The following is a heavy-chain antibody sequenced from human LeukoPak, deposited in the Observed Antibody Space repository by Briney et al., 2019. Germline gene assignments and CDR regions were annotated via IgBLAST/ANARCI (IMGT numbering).Heavy chain of an antibody. Sequence: GASVKVSCKASGGTFSSYAISWVRQAPGQGLEWMGGIIPIFGTANYAQKFQGRVTITADESTSTAYMELSSLRSEDTAVYYCAAVLRFLEWSRSIYYLDYWGQGTLVTVSS. J-gene: IGHJ4*02. CDR2: IIPIFGTA. D-gene: IGHD3-3*01. CDR3: AAVLRFLEWSRSIYYLDY. CDR1: GGTFSSYA. V-gene: IGHV1-69*13.